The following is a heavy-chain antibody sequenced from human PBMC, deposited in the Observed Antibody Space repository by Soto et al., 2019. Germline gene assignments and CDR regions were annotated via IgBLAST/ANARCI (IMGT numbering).Heavy chain of an antibody. D-gene: IGHD6-19*01. CDR2: VIPTFGTT. V-gene: IGHV1-69*01. CDR1: GDTFTGYA. CDR3: AIYRLIVAVAVGRMDV. Sequence: QVQLVQSGAEMKKPGSSVKVSCKASGDTFTGYAISWVRQAPGQGLECMGWVIPTFGTTKYAQRFQGRVTISVDELASTAYMALSSLRPADTALYYCAIYRLIVAVAVGRMDVWGPGPTGTV. J-gene: IGHJ6*02.